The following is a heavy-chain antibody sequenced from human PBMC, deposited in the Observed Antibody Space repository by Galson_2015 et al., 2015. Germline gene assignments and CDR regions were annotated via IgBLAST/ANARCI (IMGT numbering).Heavy chain of an antibody. CDR3: ARRRFSGSPDSHLDY. Sequence: SLRLSCATSGFTFGNFGMTWVRQAPGKGLEWHSVISGSGGLTYYADSVKGRFTISRDNSKNTLHLRMNSLRVGDTAVYYCARRRFSGSPDSHLDYWGQGTLVTVSS. V-gene: IGHV3-23*01. J-gene: IGHJ4*02. D-gene: IGHD1-26*01. CDR1: GFTFGNFG. CDR2: ISGSGGLT.